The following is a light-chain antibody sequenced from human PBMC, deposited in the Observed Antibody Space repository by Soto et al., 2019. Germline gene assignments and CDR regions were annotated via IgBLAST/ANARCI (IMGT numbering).Light chain of an antibody. V-gene: IGKV1-27*01. CDR1: QGISKS. Sequence: DIQMTQSPYSLSASVGDRVAITCRASQGISKSLAWYQQKPGEVPKLLMYAASTLQSGVPSRFSGGGSGTDFTLTITSLQPEDVATYYCLQCDSVPLTFGGGTKVEVK. CDR2: AAS. J-gene: IGKJ4*01. CDR3: LQCDSVPLT.